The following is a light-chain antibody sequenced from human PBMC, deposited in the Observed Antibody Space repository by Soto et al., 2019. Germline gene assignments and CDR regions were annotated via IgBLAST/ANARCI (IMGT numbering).Light chain of an antibody. CDR2: AAF. V-gene: IGKV1-6*01. CDR1: QGIRDD. J-gene: IGKJ2*02. CDR3: LQDYNYPGT. Sequence: IQMTQSPSSLSASVGDRVTITCRASQGIRDDLGWYQHKPGKAPKLLIYAAFILQSGVPSRFSGSGSGTDFTLTISSLQPEDFATYYCLQDYNYPGTFGQGTKLEIK.